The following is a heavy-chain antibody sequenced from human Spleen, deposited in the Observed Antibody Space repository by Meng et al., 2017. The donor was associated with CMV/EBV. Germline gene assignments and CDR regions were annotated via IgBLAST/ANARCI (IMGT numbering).Heavy chain of an antibody. V-gene: IGHV3-48*04. J-gene: IGHJ6*02. D-gene: IGHD3-3*01. CDR2: ISSSSSTI. Sequence: GGSLRLSCAASGFTFSSYSMNWVRQAPGKGLEWVSYISSSSSTIYYADSVKGRFTISRDNAKNSLYLQMNSLRAEDTAVYYCARVTPTSTITIFVPDYGMDVWGQGTTVTVSS. CDR1: GFTFSSYS. CDR3: ARVTPTSTITIFVPDYGMDV.